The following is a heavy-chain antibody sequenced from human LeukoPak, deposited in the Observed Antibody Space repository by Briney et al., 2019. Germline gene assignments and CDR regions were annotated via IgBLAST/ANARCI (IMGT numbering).Heavy chain of an antibody. CDR2: ISSSSSTI. CDR1: GFTFSTYA. D-gene: IGHD3-22*01. J-gene: IGHJ4*02. V-gene: IGHV3-48*01. CDR3: ARASSGYYPNSDY. Sequence: GGSLRLSCEASGFTFSTYAMSWVRQAPGKGLEWVSYISSSSSTIYYADSVKGRFTISRDNAKNSLYPQMNSLRAEDTAVYYCARASSGYYPNSDYWGQGTLVTVSS.